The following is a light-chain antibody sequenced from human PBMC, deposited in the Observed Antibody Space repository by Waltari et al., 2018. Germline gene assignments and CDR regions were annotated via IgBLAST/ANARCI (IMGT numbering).Light chain of an antibody. Sequence: QSALTQPASVSGSPGQSITISCTGTSSAVGDYNYVSWYQQHPGKAPKLMIYDVSNRPSGVASRFSGSKSGNTASLTISGLQAEDEADYYCSSYIGSSTLELFGGGTSLTGL. V-gene: IGLV2-14*03. CDR3: SSYIGSSTLEL. CDR2: DVS. J-gene: IGLJ2*01. CDR1: SSAVGDYNY.